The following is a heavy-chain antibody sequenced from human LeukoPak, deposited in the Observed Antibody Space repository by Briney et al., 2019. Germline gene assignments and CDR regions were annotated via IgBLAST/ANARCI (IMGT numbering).Heavy chain of an antibody. CDR1: GFTFSSYA. J-gene: IGHJ6*03. CDR2: ISYDGSNK. V-gene: IGHV3-30-3*02. Sequence: GGSLRLSCAASGFTFSSYAMHWVRQAPGKGLEWVAVISYDGSNKYYADSVKGRFTISRDNSKNTLYLQMNSLRAEDTAVYYCAKRGATVTTDYYYYMDVWGKGTTVTVSS. CDR3: AKRGATVTTDYYYYMDV. D-gene: IGHD4-17*01.